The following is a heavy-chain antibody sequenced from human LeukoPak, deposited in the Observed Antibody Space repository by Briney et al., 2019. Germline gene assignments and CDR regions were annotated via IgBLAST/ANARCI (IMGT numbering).Heavy chain of an antibody. D-gene: IGHD3-3*01. CDR2: ISGSGGST. CDR1: GFTFSSYD. J-gene: IGHJ4*02. CDR3: ASHRDFWSGYLDY. V-gene: IGHV3-23*01. Sequence: PGGSLRLSCAASGFTFSSYDMRWVRQAPGKGLEWVSAISGSGGSTHYADSVKGRFTISGDNSKNTLYLQMNSLRAEDTAVYYCASHRDFWSGYLDYWGQGTLVTVSS.